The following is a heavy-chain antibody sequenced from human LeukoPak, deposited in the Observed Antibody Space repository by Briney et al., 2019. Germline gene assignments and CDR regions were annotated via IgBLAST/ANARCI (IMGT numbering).Heavy chain of an antibody. J-gene: IGHJ4*02. CDR1: GGSFSGYY. V-gene: IGHV4-34*01. CDR2: INHSGST. CDR3: AREIAAGSLDY. Sequence: SETLSPTCAVYGGSFSGYYWSWIRQPPGKGLEWIGEINHSGSTNYNPSLKSRVTISVDTSKNQFSLKLSSVTAADTAVYYCAREIAAGSLDYWRQGTLVTVSS. D-gene: IGHD6-13*01.